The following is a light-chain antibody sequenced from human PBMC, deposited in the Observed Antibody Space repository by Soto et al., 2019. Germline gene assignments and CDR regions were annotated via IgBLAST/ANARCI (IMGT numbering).Light chain of an antibody. Sequence: IVMTQSPATLSLSPGERATLSCRASQSVSSYLAWYQQKPGQAPRLLIYDASNRATGIPARFSGSGSGTDFTLTISSLQHEDFAVYDGQQRSNWPWTFGQGTKVDIK. J-gene: IGKJ1*01. CDR3: QQRSNWPWT. V-gene: IGKV3-11*01. CDR1: QSVSSY. CDR2: DAS.